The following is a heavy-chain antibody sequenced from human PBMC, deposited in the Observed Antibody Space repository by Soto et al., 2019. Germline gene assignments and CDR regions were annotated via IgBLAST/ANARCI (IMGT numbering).Heavy chain of an antibody. CDR2: IIPIFGTA. D-gene: IGHD2-2*01. Sequence: VSFKAAGGGFSSYAISWVRQAPGQGLEWMGGIIPIFGTANYAQKFQGRVTITADESTSTAYMELSSLRSEDTAVYYCARGKFRVVVVPAALPYGDYSPFDLWGRGTLVTVSS. CDR1: GGGFSSYA. V-gene: IGHV1-69*01. CDR3: ARGKFRVVVVPAALPYGDYSPFDL. J-gene: IGHJ2*01.